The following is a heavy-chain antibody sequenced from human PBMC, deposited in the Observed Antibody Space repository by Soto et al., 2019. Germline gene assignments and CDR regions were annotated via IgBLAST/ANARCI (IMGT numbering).Heavy chain of an antibody. CDR3: ARRDDSEAFDI. Sequence: EVQLVESGGGLFQPGGSLRISCAGSGLSVSWEYISWVRQPPGKGLEWVSIIYRGGGTYYADSAKGRCIISRDDSKNMVFLQVNNLRAEDTAIYYCARRDDSEAFDIWGQGTTVTVSS. CDR1: GLSVSWEY. D-gene: IGHD5-18*01. CDR2: IYRGGGT. V-gene: IGHV3-53*01. J-gene: IGHJ3*02.